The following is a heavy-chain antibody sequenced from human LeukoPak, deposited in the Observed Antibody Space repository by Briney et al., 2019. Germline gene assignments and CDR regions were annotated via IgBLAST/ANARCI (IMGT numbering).Heavy chain of an antibody. CDR3: ARDNRRATVTTVWYFDL. CDR1: GGSVSSGSYY. D-gene: IGHD4-17*01. J-gene: IGHJ2*01. CDR2: IYHSGST. Sequence: KASETLSLTCTVSGGSVSSGSYYWSWIRQPPGKGLEWIGEIYHSGSTDYNPSLKSRVTISVDKSKNQFSLKLSSVTAADTAVYYCARDNRRATVTTVWYFDLWGRGTLVTVSS. V-gene: IGHV4-61*01.